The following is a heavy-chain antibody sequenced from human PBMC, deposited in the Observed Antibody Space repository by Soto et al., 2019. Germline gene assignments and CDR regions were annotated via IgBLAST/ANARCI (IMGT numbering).Heavy chain of an antibody. V-gene: IGHV5-51*01. CDR3: ARTAAAGKYYYGMDV. Sequence: GASLKISYKGSGYSFTSYWIGWVRQMPGKGLESMGIIYPGDSDTRYSPSFQGQVTISADKSISTAYLQWSSLKASDTAMYYCARTAAAGKYYYGMDVWGQGTTVTVSS. J-gene: IGHJ6*02. D-gene: IGHD6-13*01. CDR2: IYPGDSDT. CDR1: GYSFTSYW.